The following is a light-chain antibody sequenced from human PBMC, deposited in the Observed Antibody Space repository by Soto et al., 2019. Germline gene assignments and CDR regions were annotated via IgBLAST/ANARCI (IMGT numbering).Light chain of an antibody. J-gene: IGLJ2*01. V-gene: IGLV3-25*03. CDR1: VLTKQS. Sequence: YELKQPPSVSVSPGQTARITCSGDVLTKQSAHWYQQKPGQAPVLVIYKDSERPSGIPERFSCSSSGTAVTLTISGVQAEYEADYYCKSADSIFTYVIFGGGTKLTAL. CDR3: KSADSIFTYVI. CDR2: KDS.